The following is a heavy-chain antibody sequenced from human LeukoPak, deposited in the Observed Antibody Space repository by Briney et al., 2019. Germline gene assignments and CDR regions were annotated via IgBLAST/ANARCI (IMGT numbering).Heavy chain of an antibody. Sequence: GGSLRLSCAASGFTFSSYEMNWVRQAPGKGLEWVSYISSSGSTIYYADSVKGRFTISRDNAKNSLYLQMNSLRAEDTAVYYCARVAGYFSGHFDYWGQGTLVTVSS. J-gene: IGHJ4*02. CDR2: ISSSGSTI. V-gene: IGHV3-48*03. CDR3: ARVAGYFSGHFDY. D-gene: IGHD6-19*01. CDR1: GFTFSSYE.